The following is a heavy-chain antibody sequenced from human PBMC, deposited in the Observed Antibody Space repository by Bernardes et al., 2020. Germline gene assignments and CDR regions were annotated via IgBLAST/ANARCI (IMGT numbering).Heavy chain of an antibody. D-gene: IGHD4-17*01. CDR3: ARMTTVTHWYFDL. CDR1: GGSISSQY. V-gene: IGHV4-59*11. CDR2: IYYSGST. J-gene: IGHJ2*01. Sequence: ECRSPTWTVAGGSISSQYSSWNRQPPGKGLEWNGYIYYSGSTNYNPSLKSRVTISVDTSKNQFSLKLSSVTAADTAVYYCARMTTVTHWYFDLWGRGTLVTVSS.